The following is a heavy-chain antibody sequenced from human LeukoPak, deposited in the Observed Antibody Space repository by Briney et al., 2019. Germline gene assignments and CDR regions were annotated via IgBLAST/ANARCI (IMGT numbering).Heavy chain of an antibody. CDR3: AKDIYGGYDPYYYYGMDV. V-gene: IGHV3-9*01. CDR1: GFTFDDYA. J-gene: IGHJ6*02. Sequence: PGRSLRLSCAASGFTFDDYAMHWVRQAPGKGLEWVSGISWNSGSIGYADSVKGRFTISRDNAKNSLYLQMNSLRAEDTALYYCAKDIYGGYDPYYYYGMDVWGQGTTVTVSS. D-gene: IGHD5-12*01. CDR2: ISWNSGSI.